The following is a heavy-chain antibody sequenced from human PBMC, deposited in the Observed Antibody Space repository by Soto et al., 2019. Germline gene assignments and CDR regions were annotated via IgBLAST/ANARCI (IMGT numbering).Heavy chain of an antibody. CDR2: ISHDGSNK. Sequence: QVQLVESGGGVVQPGRSLRLSCAASGFTFSSYGMHWVRQAPGKGLEWVAVISHDGSNKYYADSVKGRFTISRDNSKNTLYLQMNSLRAEDTAVYYCAKASSSWYKNYYYYMDVWGKGTTVTVSS. CDR3: AKASSSWYKNYYYYMDV. V-gene: IGHV3-30*18. D-gene: IGHD6-13*01. J-gene: IGHJ6*03. CDR1: GFTFSSYG.